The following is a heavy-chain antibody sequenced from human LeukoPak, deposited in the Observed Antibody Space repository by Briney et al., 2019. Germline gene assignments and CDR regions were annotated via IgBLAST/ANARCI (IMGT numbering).Heavy chain of an antibody. CDR3: AREPGPFDAFDI. D-gene: IGHD1-14*01. CDR2: IYYSGST. V-gene: IGHV4-39*07. J-gene: IGHJ3*02. CDR1: GGSISSSSYY. Sequence: TPSETLSLTCTVSGGSISSSSYYWGWIRQPPGKGLEWIGSIYYSGSTYYNPSLKSRVTISVDTSKNQFSLKLSSVTAADTAVYYCAREPGPFDAFDIWGQGTMVTVSS.